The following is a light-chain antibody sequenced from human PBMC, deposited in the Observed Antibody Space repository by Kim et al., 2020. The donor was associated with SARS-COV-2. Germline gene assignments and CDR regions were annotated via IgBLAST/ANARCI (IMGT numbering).Light chain of an antibody. J-gene: IGKJ2*01. V-gene: IGKV3-20*01. CDR3: QQDGSLAAT. Sequence: PSWTARKSSPRSLAWYQQKPGQAPRLLIYGASSRAAGIPDRFSGSGSGTEFTLTISRLQPEDFCVLFLQQDGSLAATF. CDR1: KSSPRS. CDR2: GAS.